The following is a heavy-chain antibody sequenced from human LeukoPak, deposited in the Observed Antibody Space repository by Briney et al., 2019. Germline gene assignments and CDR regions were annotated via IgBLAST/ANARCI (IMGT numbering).Heavy chain of an antibody. D-gene: IGHD3-22*01. CDR2: ISAYNGNT. J-gene: IGHJ2*01. V-gene: IGHV1-18*01. Sequence: GASVKVSCKVSGYTLTELSMHWVRQAPGQGLEWMGWISAYNGNTNYAQKLQGRVTMTTDTSTSTAYMELRSLRSDDTAVYYCARDSSGYLYFDLWGRGTLVTVSS. CDR3: ARDSSGYLYFDL. CDR1: GYTLTELS.